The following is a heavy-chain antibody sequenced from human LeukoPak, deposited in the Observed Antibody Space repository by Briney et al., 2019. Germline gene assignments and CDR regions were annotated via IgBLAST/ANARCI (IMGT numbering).Heavy chain of an antibody. CDR2: IIPIFGTA. CDR1: GGTFSSYA. J-gene: IGHJ4*02. CDR3: ATNYYGSGGVFDY. V-gene: IGHV1-69*05. Sequence: SVKVSCKASGGTFSSYAISWVRQAPGQGLEWMGRIIPIFGTANYAQKFQGRVTITTDESTSTSYMQLSSLRSEDTAVYYCATNYYGSGGVFDYWGQGTLVTVSS. D-gene: IGHD3-10*01.